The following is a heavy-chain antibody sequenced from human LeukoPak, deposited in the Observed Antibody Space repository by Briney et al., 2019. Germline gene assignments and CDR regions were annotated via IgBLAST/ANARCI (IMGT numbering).Heavy chain of an antibody. J-gene: IGHJ4*02. D-gene: IGHD3-22*01. V-gene: IGHV4-39*07. CDR3: ARGPNYYDSSGHGSDY. Sequence: SETLSLTCTVSGGSISSSSYYWGWIRQPPGKGLEWIGEINHSGSTNYNPSLKSRVTISVDTSKNQFSLKLSSVTAADTAVYYCARGPNYYDSSGHGSDYWGQGTLVTVSS. CDR1: GGSISSSSYY. CDR2: INHSGST.